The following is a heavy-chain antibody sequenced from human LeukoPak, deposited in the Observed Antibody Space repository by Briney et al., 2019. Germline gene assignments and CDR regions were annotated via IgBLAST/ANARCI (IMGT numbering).Heavy chain of an antibody. J-gene: IGHJ4*02. D-gene: IGHD2-21*02. Sequence: GGSLRLSCAASGFTFSSYAMSWVRQAPGQGLEWVSAIGGSSGTTHSADSVKGRFTISRDNSKNTLYLQMNSLRAEDTAVYYCAKARGDWAPFDYWGQGTLVTVSS. CDR2: IGGSSGTT. CDR1: GFTFSSYA. V-gene: IGHV3-23*01. CDR3: AKARGDWAPFDY.